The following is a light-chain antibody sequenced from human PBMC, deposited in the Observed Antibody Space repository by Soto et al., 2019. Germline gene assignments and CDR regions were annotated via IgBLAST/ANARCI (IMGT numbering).Light chain of an antibody. CDR3: SSWTSRTTQV. CDR1: SSDVGGYNY. Sequence: QSALTQPASVSGSPGQSITISCTGTSSDVGGYNYVSWYQQHPGKAPKLMIYEVSNRPSGVSNRFSGSKSGNTASLTISGLRAEDEADYYCSSWTSRTTQVLGGGTKVTVL. V-gene: IGLV2-14*01. J-gene: IGLJ3*02. CDR2: EVS.